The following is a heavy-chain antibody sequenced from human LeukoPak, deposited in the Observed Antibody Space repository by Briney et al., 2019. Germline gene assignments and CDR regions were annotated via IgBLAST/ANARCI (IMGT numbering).Heavy chain of an antibody. CDR2: ISNSSTYI. Sequence: GGSLRLSCAASGFTFSSYTMNWVRQTPGKGLEWVSSISNSSTYIYYADSVKGRFTISRDNVQNSLHLQMNSLRAEDTAVYYCARSRYYDFWSGYYAFDYWGQGTLVTVSS. J-gene: IGHJ4*02. CDR1: GFTFSSYT. CDR3: ARSRYYDFWSGYYAFDY. V-gene: IGHV3-21*01. D-gene: IGHD3-3*01.